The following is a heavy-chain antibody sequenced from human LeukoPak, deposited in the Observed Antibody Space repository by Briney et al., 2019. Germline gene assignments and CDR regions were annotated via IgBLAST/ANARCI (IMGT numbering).Heavy chain of an antibody. D-gene: IGHD5-18*01. V-gene: IGHV1-18*04. Sequence: ASVKVSCKASGYTFTTNGVSWVRQAPGQGLEWLAWISPYDGDTNYTPDLQGRVTLSTDTSTSTAYMELSSLRSEDTAVYYCARGYSYGYIDYWGQGTLVTVSS. CDR2: ISPYDGDT. CDR3: ARGYSYGYIDY. CDR1: GYTFTTNG. J-gene: IGHJ4*02.